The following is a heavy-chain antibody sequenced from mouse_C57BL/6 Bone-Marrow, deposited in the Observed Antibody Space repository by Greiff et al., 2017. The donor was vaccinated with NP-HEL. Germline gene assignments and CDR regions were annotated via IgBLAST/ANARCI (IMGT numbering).Heavy chain of an antibody. D-gene: IGHD2-5*01. CDR3: SRQTIVTHYYAMDY. V-gene: IGHV5-6*01. J-gene: IGHJ4*01. Sequence: EVQRVESGGDLVKPGGSLKLSCAASGFTFSSYGMSWVRQTPDKRLVWVATISSGGSYTYYSDSVKGRFTISIDNAKNTLYLQMSSLKSEDTAMYYWSRQTIVTHYYAMDYGGQGTSVTVSA. CDR1: GFTFSSYG. CDR2: ISSGGSYT.